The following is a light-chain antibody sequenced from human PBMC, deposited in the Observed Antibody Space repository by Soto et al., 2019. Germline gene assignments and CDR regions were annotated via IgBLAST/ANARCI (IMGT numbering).Light chain of an antibody. V-gene: IGKV4-1*01. CDR1: QSVLYSSNNKNY. CDR3: QQYYTTPWT. CDR2: WAS. Sequence: DIVMTQSPDSLAVSLGGRATINCKCSQSVLYSSNNKNYLAWYQQKPGQPPKALIYWASTRESGVPDRFSGSGSGTDFTLTISSLQAEDVAVYYCQQYYTTPWTFGQGTKVDIK. J-gene: IGKJ1*01.